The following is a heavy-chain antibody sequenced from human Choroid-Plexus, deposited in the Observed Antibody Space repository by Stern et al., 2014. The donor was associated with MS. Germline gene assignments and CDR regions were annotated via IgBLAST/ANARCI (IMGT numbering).Heavy chain of an antibody. CDR1: GFTFGSCS. D-gene: IGHD2/OR15-2a*01. Sequence: VQLEESGGGVVQPGRTLRLSCVASGFTFGSCSMHWVRQAPGKGLAWVAGVSYDGSNKYYADSVKGRFTISRDNSQNTLYMQMSSLRPEDTAVYYGAKDRQYLTYFFAHWGQGSLVTVSS. CDR2: VSYDGSNK. J-gene: IGHJ5*02. CDR3: AKDRQYLTYFFAH. V-gene: IGHV3-30*18.